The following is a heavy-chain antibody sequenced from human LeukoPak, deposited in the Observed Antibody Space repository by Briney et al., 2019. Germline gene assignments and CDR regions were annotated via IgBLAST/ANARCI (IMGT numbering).Heavy chain of an antibody. D-gene: IGHD2-15*01. CDR2: ISNSGGSI. V-gene: IGHV3-23*01. CDR3: AKGVVAATPDYYYYGMDV. Sequence: PGGSLRLSCTASGFTFSTYTMNWVRQAPGEGLEWVSSISNSGGSIYYADSVKGRFTISRDNSKNTLYLQMNSLRAEDTAVYYCAKGVVAATPDYYYYGMDVWGQGTTVTVSS. CDR1: GFTFSTYT. J-gene: IGHJ6*02.